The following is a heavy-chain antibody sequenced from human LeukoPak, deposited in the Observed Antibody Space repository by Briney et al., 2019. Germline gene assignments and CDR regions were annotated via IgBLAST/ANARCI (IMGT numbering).Heavy chain of an antibody. CDR2: ISGGGGTTYYA. D-gene: IGHD4-17*01. CDR3: AKEKIHGDYAYYFDY. J-gene: IGHJ4*02. Sequence: GGSLRLSCAASGFTFSGYAMSWVRQSPGKGLEWVSAISGGGGTTYYAYYADSVKGRFTISRDNSKNTLYLQMNSLRAEDTAVYSCAKEKIHGDYAYYFDYWGQGTLVTVSS. V-gene: IGHV3-23*01. CDR1: GFTFSGYA.